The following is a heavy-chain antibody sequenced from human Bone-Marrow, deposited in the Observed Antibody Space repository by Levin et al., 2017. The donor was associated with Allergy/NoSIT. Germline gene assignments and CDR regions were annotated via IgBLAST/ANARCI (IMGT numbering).Heavy chain of an antibody. Sequence: GASVKVSCKAADGTSHSYSVCWVRQAPGQGFEWMGSINPIFGTPHYAQKFQGRVTIIADRSTSTDYMELTSLTSEDTAIYYCATDFGENGARFDVWGQGTMVTVSS. CDR3: ATDFGENGARFDV. V-gene: IGHV1-69*08. D-gene: IGHD4-17*01. J-gene: IGHJ3*01. CDR1: DGTSHSYS. CDR2: INPIFGTP.